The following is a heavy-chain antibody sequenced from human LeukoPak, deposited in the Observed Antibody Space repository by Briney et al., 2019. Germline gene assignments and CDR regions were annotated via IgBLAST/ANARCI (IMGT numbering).Heavy chain of an antibody. Sequence: GGSLRLSCAASRFIVRSHDMHWVRQPIGKSLDWVSAIGNAGDTNYLDSVKGRISISRDDDKISFYLQMNSLRVGDAAVYFCARGSHSGLYYDQWGQGTLVTVSS. CDR2: IGNAGDT. CDR1: RFIVRSHD. V-gene: IGHV3-13*01. CDR3: ARGSHSGLYYDQ. D-gene: IGHD6-19*01. J-gene: IGHJ5*02.